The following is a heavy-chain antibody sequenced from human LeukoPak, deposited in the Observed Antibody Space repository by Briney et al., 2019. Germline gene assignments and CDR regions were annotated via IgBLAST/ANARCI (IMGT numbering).Heavy chain of an antibody. Sequence: GGSLRLSCAASGFTFSNAWMSWVRQAPGKGLEWVGRIKSKTDGGTTDYAAPVKGRFTISRDDSKNTLYLQMNSLKTEDTAVYYCSVVVPAATYYFDYWGQGTLVTASS. V-gene: IGHV3-15*01. J-gene: IGHJ4*02. CDR3: SVVVPAATYYFDY. CDR2: IKSKTDGGTT. CDR1: GFTFSNAW. D-gene: IGHD2-2*01.